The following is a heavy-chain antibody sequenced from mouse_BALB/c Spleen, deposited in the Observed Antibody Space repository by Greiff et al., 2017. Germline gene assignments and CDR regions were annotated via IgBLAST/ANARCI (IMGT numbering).Heavy chain of an antibody. V-gene: IGHV1S137*01. Sequence: QVQLKESGAELVRPGVSVKISCKGSGYTFTDYAMHWVKQSHAKSLEWIGVISTYYGDASYNQKFKGKATMTVDKSSSTAYMELARLTSEDSAIYYCAREGGRGESSYDNYAMDYWGQGTSVTVSS. CDR1: GYTFTDYA. CDR2: ISTYYGDA. CDR3: AREGGRGESSYDNYAMDY. J-gene: IGHJ4*01. D-gene: IGHD1-1*01.